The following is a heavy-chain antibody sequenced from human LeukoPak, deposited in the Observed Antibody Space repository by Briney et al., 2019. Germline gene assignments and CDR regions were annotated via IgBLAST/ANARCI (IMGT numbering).Heavy chain of an antibody. V-gene: IGHV1-69*06. CDR2: IIPIFGTA. J-gene: IGHJ6*04. CDR3: AREDIVVVPAAIGREYYYYGMDV. Sequence: HVASVNVSCTASGGTFSSYAISWVRQAPGQGLEWMGGIIPIFGTANYAQKFQGRVTITADKSTSTAYMELSSLRSEDTAVYYCAREDIVVVPAAIGREYYYYGMDVWGKGTTVTVSS. D-gene: IGHD2-2*01. CDR1: GGTFSSYA.